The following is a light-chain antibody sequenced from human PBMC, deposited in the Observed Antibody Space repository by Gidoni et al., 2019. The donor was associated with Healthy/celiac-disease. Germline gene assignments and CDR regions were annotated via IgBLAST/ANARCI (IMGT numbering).Light chain of an antibody. J-gene: IGLJ2*01. CDR1: KLGDKY. V-gene: IGLV3-1*01. Sequence: YELTQPPSGARAPGQTASITCSGDKLGDKYACWYQQKPGQSPVLVIYQDSKRPSGIPERFSGSNSGNTATLTISGTQAMDEADYYCQAWDSSTVVFGGGTKLTVL. CDR3: QAWDSSTVV. CDR2: QDS.